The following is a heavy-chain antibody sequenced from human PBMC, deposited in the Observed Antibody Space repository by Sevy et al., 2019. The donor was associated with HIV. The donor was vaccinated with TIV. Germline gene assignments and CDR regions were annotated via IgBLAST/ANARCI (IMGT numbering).Heavy chain of an antibody. CDR3: ARARVAIIGAGEVLGY. J-gene: IGHJ4*02. CDR1: GFSFSSYW. V-gene: IGHV3-7*01. CDR2: IKQDGSEK. Sequence: GGSLRLSCAASGFSFSSYWMSWVRQAPGKGLEWVANIKQDGSEKNYVDSVKGRFTISRDNAKNSLYLQMNSLRADYTAVYYCARARVAIIGAGEVLGYWGQGTLVTVSS. D-gene: IGHD3-16*01.